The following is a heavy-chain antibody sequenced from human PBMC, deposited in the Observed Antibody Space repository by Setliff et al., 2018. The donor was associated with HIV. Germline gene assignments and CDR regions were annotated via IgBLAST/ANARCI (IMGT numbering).Heavy chain of an antibody. CDR2: IYRGGST. D-gene: IGHD1-26*01. CDR1: GFIFSDYY. V-gene: IGHV3-66*02. Sequence: PGGSLRLSCAASGFIFSDYYMTWVRQAPGKGLEWVSVIYRGGSTYYADSVKGRFTISRDNSKNTLYLQINSLRTEDTAVYYCARDSPPMELGYADYWGQGTLVTVSS. J-gene: IGHJ4*02. CDR3: ARDSPPMELGYADY.